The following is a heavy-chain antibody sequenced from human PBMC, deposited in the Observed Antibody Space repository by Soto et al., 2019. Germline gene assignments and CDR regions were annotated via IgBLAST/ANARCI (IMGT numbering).Heavy chain of an antibody. V-gene: IGHV1-2*04. J-gene: IGHJ4*02. CDR2: INPNSGGT. CDR3: ARSRAGAATDY. Sequence: SVEVCCEACGDRFTVYLVDRGLKAPGQGLEWMGWINPNSGGTNYAQKFQGWVTMTRDTSISTAYMELSRLRSDDTAVYYCARSRAGAATDYWGQGTLVTVSS. D-gene: IGHD6-13*01. CDR1: GDRFTVYL.